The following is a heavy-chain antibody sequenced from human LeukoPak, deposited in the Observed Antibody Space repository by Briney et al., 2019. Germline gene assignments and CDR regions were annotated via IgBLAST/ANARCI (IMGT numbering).Heavy chain of an antibody. CDR3: ARSGGYGSGSYSWLRYYYMDV. Sequence: ASVKVSCKASGYSFTNYDINWVRQATGQGLEGMGWMNPKSGDTGYSQKFQGRVFITRDTSINTAYMELSSLGSDDPAVYYCARSGGYGSGSYSWLRYYYMDVWGKGTTVTISS. CDR1: GYSFTNYD. J-gene: IGHJ6*03. CDR2: MNPKSGDT. V-gene: IGHV1-8*03. D-gene: IGHD3-10*01.